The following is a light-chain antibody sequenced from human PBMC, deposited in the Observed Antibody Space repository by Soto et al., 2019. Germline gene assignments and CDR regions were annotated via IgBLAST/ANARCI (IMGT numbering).Light chain of an antibody. Sequence: IVMTQSPGTLSVSPGERATLSCRASQTVSRHLAWYQQKPGQAPRLLIFGASTRATGIPDRFSGSGSGTDFTLTISTLQPEDFATYYCQQSYSIPHTFGGGTKVGIK. J-gene: IGKJ4*01. V-gene: IGKV3-15*01. CDR1: QTVSRH. CDR3: QQSYSIPHT. CDR2: GAS.